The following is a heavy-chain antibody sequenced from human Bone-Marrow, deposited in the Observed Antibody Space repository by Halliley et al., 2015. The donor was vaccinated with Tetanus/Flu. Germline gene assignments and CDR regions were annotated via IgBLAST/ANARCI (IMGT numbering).Heavy chain of an antibody. J-gene: IGHJ6*02. Sequence: LRLSCTVSGGSISSSSYYWGWIRQPPGKGLEWIGSIYYSGSTYYNPSLKSRVTISVDTSKNQFSLKLSSVTAADTAVYYCARRGGLRIFGAPTYGMDVGGQGTTVTVSS. CDR1: GGSISSSSYY. CDR3: ARRGGLRIFGAPTYGMDV. V-gene: IGHV4-39*01. D-gene: IGHD3-3*01. CDR2: IYYSGST.